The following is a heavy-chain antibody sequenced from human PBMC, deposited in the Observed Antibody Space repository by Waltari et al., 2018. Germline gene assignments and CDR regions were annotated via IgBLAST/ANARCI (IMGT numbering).Heavy chain of an antibody. D-gene: IGHD5-12*01. J-gene: IGHJ4*02. CDR2: AIPIFGTA. CDR3: ARAGIVATMGYFDY. V-gene: IGHV1-69*06. CDR1: GGPFSSYA. Sequence: QVQLVQSGAEVKKPGSSVKVSCQASGGPFSSYAISWVRPAPGQGLEWMGGAIPIFGTANYAQKFQGRVTITADKSTSTAYMELSSLRSEDTAVYYCARAGIVATMGYFDYWGQGTLVTVSS.